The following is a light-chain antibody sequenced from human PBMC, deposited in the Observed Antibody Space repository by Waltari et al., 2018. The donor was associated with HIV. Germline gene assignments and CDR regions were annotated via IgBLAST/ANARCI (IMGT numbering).Light chain of an antibody. CDR2: GKN. J-gene: IGLJ2*01. Sequence: SSELTQDPAVSVALGQTVRITCQGDSPRSYYASWYQQKPGQAPVLVIYGKNNRPSGIPDRFSGSSSGNTASLTINGAQAEDEADYYCNSRDSSGNHVVFGGGTKLTVL. V-gene: IGLV3-19*01. CDR1: SPRSYY. CDR3: NSRDSSGNHVV.